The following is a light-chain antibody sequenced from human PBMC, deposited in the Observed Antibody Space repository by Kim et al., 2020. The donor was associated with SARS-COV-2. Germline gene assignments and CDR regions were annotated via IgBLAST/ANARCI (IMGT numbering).Light chain of an antibody. Sequence: CQGERATRSCRASQGVGDDDLAWYQQKPGQAPRLLMFAANIRATGVPDRFRGSGSGADFTLTISGLEPEDFAVYFCQQYHESPRTFGPGTKVDIK. J-gene: IGKJ3*01. CDR2: AAN. V-gene: IGKV3-20*01. CDR3: QQYHESPRT. CDR1: QGVGDDD.